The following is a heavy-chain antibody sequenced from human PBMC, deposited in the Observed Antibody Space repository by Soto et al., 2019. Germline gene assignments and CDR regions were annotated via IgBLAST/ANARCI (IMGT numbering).Heavy chain of an antibody. CDR2: IYYSGST. Sequence: SETLSLTCTVSGGSISSGGYYWSWIRQHPGKGLEWIGYIYYSGSTYYNPSLKSRVTISVDTSKNQFSLKLSSVTAADTAVYYCARDYPVQSFGEPLHYYYMDVWGKGTTVTVSS. CDR3: ARDYPVQSFGEPLHYYYMDV. CDR1: GGSISSGGYY. D-gene: IGHD3-10*01. V-gene: IGHV4-31*03. J-gene: IGHJ6*03.